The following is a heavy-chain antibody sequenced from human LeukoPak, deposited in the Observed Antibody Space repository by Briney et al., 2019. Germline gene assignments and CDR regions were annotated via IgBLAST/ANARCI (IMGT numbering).Heavy chain of an antibody. CDR1: GFTFSSYG. J-gene: IGHJ3*02. V-gene: IGHV3-30*03. CDR2: ISYDGSNK. Sequence: GGSLRLSCAASGFTFSSYGMHWVRQAPGKGLEWVAVISYDGSNKYYADSVKGRFTISRDLSRDALYLEMNSLRPEDTALYHCARGTYSSSRCDVFDMWGQGTMVTVSS. CDR3: ARGTYSSSRCDVFDM. D-gene: IGHD6-13*01.